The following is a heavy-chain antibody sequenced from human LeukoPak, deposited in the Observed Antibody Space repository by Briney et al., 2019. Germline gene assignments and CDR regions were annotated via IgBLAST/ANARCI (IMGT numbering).Heavy chain of an antibody. CDR1: GSTFSSHT. D-gene: IGHD3-22*01. CDR3: ARGAHYYDSSGYYYGDAFDI. V-gene: IGHV3-48*04. CDR2: ISNTGSVI. Sequence: GGSLRLSCAASGSTFSSHTMNWVRQAPGKGLEWVSYISNTGSVIYYADSVKGRFTISRDNAKNSLYLQMNSLRAEDTAVYYCARGAHYYDSSGYYYGDAFDIWGQGTMVTVSS. J-gene: IGHJ3*02.